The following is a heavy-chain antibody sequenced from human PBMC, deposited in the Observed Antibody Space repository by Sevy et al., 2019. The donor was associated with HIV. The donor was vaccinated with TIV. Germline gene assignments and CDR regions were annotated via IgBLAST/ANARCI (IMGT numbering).Heavy chain of an antibody. J-gene: IGHJ2*01. CDR1: GYTFTGYY. CDR2: INPNSGGT. CDR3: ARALTTVTTGWYFDL. V-gene: IGHV1-2*02. D-gene: IGHD4-17*01. Sequence: ASVKVSCKASGYTFTGYYMHWVRQAPGQGLEWMGWINPNSGGTNYAQKFQGRVTMTRETSISTAYMELSRLRSDETAVYYCARALTTVTTGWYFDLWGRGTLVTVSS.